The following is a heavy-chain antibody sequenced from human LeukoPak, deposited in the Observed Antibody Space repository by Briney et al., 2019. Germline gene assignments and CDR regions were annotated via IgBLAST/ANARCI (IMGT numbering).Heavy chain of an antibody. CDR1: GFTFSSSE. Sequence: GGSLRLSCAASGFTFSSSEMSWVRQAPGKGLEWIAYITYNGRSTPYADSVKGRLTISRDNAKNSLYLQLNSLRGEDTAIYYCAREDTTDAFDIWGQGTMVTVSS. D-gene: IGHD1-1*01. CDR3: AREDTTDAFDI. J-gene: IGHJ3*02. V-gene: IGHV3-48*03. CDR2: ITYNGRST.